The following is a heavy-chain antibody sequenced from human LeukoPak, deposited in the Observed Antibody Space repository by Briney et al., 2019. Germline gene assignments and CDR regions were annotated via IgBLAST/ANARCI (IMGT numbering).Heavy chain of an antibody. V-gene: IGHV3-64*01. Sequence: GGSLRLSCAASGFTFSTYAIHWVRHAPGKGLEYVSAISSNGGSTYYANSVKGRFTVSRDNSKNTLYLQMGSLRAEDMAVYYCARACSGGSCYDDAFDIWGQGTMVTVSS. CDR2: ISSNGGST. D-gene: IGHD2-15*01. CDR1: GFTFSTYA. J-gene: IGHJ3*02. CDR3: ARACSGGSCYDDAFDI.